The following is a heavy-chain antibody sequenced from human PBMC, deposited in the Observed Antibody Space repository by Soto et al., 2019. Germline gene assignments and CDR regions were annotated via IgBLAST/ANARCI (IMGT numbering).Heavy chain of an antibody. CDR3: ARGGNSGSYRAFDI. V-gene: IGHV1-3*01. CDR2: INAGNGNT. Sequence: GASVKVSCKASGYTFTSYAMHWVRQAPGQRLEWMGWINAGNGNTKYSQKFQGRVTITRDTSTSTAYMELRSLRSDDTAVYYCARGGNSGSYRAFDIWGQGTMVTVSS. CDR1: GYTFTSYA. D-gene: IGHD1-26*01. J-gene: IGHJ3*02.